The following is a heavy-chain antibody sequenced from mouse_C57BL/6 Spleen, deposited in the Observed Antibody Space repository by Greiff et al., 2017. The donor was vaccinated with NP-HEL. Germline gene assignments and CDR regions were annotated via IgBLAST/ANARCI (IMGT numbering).Heavy chain of an antibody. Sequence: QVQLQQSGPGLVQPSQSLSITCTVSGFSLTSYGVHWVRQSPGKGLEWLGVIWSGGSTDSNAAFISRLSISKDNSKSQVFFKMNSLQTEETAIYYCAGDPLTTAYWGQGTLVTVSA. J-gene: IGHJ3*01. CDR2: IWSGGST. CDR3: AGDPLTTAY. V-gene: IGHV2-2*01. D-gene: IGHD1-2*01. CDR1: GFSLTSYG.